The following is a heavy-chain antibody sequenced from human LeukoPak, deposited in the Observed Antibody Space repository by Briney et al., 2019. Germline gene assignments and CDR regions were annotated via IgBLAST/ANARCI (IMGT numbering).Heavy chain of an antibody. CDR2: IYTSGST. J-gene: IGHJ3*01. CDR1: GGSVSSYY. D-gene: IGHD2-15*01. V-gene: IGHV4-4*07. Sequence: SETLSLTCTVSGGSVSSYYWSWIRQPAGKGLEWIGRIYTSGSTNYNLSLKSRVTISVDKSKNQFSLKLKSLTAADTAVYYCARVGGSASTLSAFDVWGQGTMVTVSS. CDR3: ARVGGSASTLSAFDV.